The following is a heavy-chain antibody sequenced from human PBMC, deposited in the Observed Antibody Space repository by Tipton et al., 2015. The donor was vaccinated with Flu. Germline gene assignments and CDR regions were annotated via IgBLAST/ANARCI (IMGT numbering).Heavy chain of an antibody. J-gene: IGHJ6*02. CDR1: GYSFTSYW. V-gene: IGHV5-51*01. CDR3: ARRGADFYYYAMDV. Sequence: VQLVQPGTEVKKPGESLKISCKGSGYSFTSYWIGWVRQMPGKGLEWMGIIYPGDSDTRYSPSFQGQVTISADESISTAYLQWSSLGASDPPIYYWARRGADFYYYAMDVWGQGSTVTVSS. D-gene: IGHD1-26*01. CDR2: IYPGDSDT.